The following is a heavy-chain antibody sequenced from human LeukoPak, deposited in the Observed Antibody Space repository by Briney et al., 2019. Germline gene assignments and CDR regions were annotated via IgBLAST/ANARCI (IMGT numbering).Heavy chain of an antibody. CDR2: INHSGRT. J-gene: IGHJ4*02. CDR1: GESFSGYF. V-gene: IGHV4-34*01. Sequence: SSETLSLTCAVYGESFSGYFWSWIRQPPGKGLEWIDEINHSGRTNSNPSLRSRVTISVDASKNQFSLKLTSVTAADTAVYYCVRHTTSGWYQVVYWGQGTLVTVSS. D-gene: IGHD6-19*01. CDR3: VRHTTSGWYQVVY.